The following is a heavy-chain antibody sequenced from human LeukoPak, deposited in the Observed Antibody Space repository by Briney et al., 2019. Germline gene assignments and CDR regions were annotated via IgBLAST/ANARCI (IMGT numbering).Heavy chain of an antibody. V-gene: IGHV3-30*07. Sequence: PGGSLRLSCVASGFTFSNYAIHWVRRPPGKGLEWVAVMSTDGSLQYYANSVQGRFTISRDNAKNTVYLQMNSLRVEDTAVYYCARFVFVSAGDDWGQGALVTVSS. CDR1: GFTFSNYA. D-gene: IGHD2-21*02. CDR3: ARFVFVSAGDD. CDR2: MSTDGSLQ. J-gene: IGHJ4*02.